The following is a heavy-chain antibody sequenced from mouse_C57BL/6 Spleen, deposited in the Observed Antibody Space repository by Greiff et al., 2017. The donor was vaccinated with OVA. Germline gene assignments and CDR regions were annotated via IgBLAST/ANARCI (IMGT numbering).Heavy chain of an antibody. D-gene: IGHD2-5*01. CDR3: ARIARTYYSNYDY. CDR1: GFSLSTFGMG. V-gene: IGHV8-8*01. CDR2: IWWDDDK. J-gene: IGHJ2*01. Sequence: QVTLKVSGPGILQPSQTLSLTCSFSGFSLSTFGMGVGWIRQPSGKGLEWLAHIWWDDDKYYNPALKSRITNSKDTSKNHVFLKIANVDTADTATYYCARIARTYYSNYDYWGQGTTLTVSS.